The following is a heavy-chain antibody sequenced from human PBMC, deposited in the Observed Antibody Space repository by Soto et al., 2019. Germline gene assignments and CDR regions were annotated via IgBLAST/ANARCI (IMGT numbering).Heavy chain of an antibody. V-gene: IGHV1-69*12. CDR2: IIPLFGTA. Sequence: QVQLVQSGAEVKKRGSSVKVSCKASGGTFSSYAISWVRQAPGQGLEWMGGIIPLFGTANYAQKFQGRVTITADESTSTAYMELGSLRSEDTAVYYCARSIGWQWLDYWGQGSLVTVSS. J-gene: IGHJ4*02. CDR1: GGTFSSYA. D-gene: IGHD6-19*01. CDR3: ARSIGWQWLDY.